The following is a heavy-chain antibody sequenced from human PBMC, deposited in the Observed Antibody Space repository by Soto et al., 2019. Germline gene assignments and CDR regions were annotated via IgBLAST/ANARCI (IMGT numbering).Heavy chain of an antibody. CDR3: ARSVAVPGAHIDY. CDR2: VYYTGST. V-gene: IGHV4-59*01. CDR1: GGSISGSY. Sequence: NPSETLSLTCSASGGSISGSYWSWIRQSPGKGLEWLGYVYYTGSTNYSPSLRSRVSISVDTSKNEFSLGLSSVTAADTAVYFCARSVAVPGAHIDYWGQGTQVTVSS. J-gene: IGHJ4*02. D-gene: IGHD6-19*01.